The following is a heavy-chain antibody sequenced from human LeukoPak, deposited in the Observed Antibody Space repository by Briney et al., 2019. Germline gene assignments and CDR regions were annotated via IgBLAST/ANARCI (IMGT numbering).Heavy chain of an antibody. D-gene: IGHD3-9*01. CDR2: ISGSGGST. J-gene: IGHJ4*02. CDR3: AKDNYDNLTGYYPSY. Sequence: GGSLRLSCAASGFTFSSYGMSWVRQAPGKGLEWVSAISGSGGSTYYADSVKGRFTISRDNSKNTLYLQMNSLRAEDTAVYYCAKDNYDNLTGYYPSYWGQGTLVTVSS. CDR1: GFTFSSYG. V-gene: IGHV3-23*01.